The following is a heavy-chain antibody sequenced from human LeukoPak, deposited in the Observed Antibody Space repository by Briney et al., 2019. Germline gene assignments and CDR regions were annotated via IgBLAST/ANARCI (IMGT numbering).Heavy chain of an antibody. J-gene: IGHJ4*02. CDR3: ARGRAYYYDSSGYYPPLIDY. D-gene: IGHD3-22*01. Sequence: SSEPLSLTCAVYGRSFSGYYWSWIRQPPGKGLEWIGEINHSGSTNFNRSPKSRVTISVDTSKNQFSLKLSSVTAADTAVYYCARGRAYYYDSSGYYPPLIDYWGQGTLVTVSS. CDR2: INHSGST. CDR1: GRSFSGYY. V-gene: IGHV4-34*01.